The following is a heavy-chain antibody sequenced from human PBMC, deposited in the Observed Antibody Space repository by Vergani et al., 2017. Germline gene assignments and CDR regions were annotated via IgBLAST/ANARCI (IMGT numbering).Heavy chain of an antibody. CDR3: ARAYFGDIQSNWFDP. Sequence: QVQLVESGGGVVQPGRSLRLSCAASGFTFNSYAIHWVRQAPGKGLEWVAVISYDGSTKYYADSVKGRFTFSRDNSKNTLYLQMNSLRAEDTAVYYCARAYFGDIQSNWFDPWGQGTLVTVSS. CDR2: ISYDGSTK. CDR1: GFTFNSYA. V-gene: IGHV3-30-3*01. D-gene: IGHD2-21*01. J-gene: IGHJ5*02.